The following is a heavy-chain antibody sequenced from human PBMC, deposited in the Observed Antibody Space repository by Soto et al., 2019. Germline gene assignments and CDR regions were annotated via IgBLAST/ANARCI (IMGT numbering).Heavy chain of an antibody. CDR2: INAGNGNT. CDR1: GYTFTSYA. CDR3: ARVRQHPYYCSYGMDV. J-gene: IGHJ6*02. D-gene: IGHD6-13*01. Sequence: QVQLVQSGAEVKKPGASVKVSCKASGYTFTSYAMHLVRHAPGQRLEWMGWINAGNGNTKYSQKFQGRVTITRDTAASTAYMELSSLRSEDTAVYYCARVRQHPYYCSYGMDVWGQGTTVTVSS. V-gene: IGHV1-3*01.